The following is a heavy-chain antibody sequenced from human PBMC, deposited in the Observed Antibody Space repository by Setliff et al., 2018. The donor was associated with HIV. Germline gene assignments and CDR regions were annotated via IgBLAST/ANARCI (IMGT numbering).Heavy chain of an antibody. CDR2: ISYGSTYI. CDR3: ARSGGIGNYHWDV. Sequence: GGSLRLSCVASEFTFSSYCMDWFRQAPGKGLEWVSSISYGSTYIYQSDSVRGRFTISRDDAKKSLYLQMNSLGAEDTAVYYCARSGGIGNYHWDVWGKGTTVTVSS. J-gene: IGHJ6*03. CDR1: EFTFSSYC. V-gene: IGHV3-21*01. D-gene: IGHD3-16*01.